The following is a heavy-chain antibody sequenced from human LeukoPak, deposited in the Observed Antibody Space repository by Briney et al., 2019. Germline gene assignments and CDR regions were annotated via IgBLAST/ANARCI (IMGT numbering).Heavy chain of an antibody. V-gene: IGHV4-34*01. CDR2: INHSGST. J-gene: IGHJ4*02. Sequence: RASETLSLTCAVYGGSFSGYYWSWIRQPPGKGLEWIGEINHSGSTNYNPSLKSRVTISVDTSKNQFSLKLSSVTAADTAVYYCARGAGVGDWGQGTLVTVSS. CDR3: ARGAGVGD. D-gene: IGHD3-10*01. CDR1: GGSFSGYY.